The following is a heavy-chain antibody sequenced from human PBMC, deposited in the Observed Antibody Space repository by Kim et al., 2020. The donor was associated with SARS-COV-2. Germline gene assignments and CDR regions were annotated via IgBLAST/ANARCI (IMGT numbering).Heavy chain of an antibody. CDR2: YK. Sequence: YKDYAVSVKSRITINPDTAKNQSSLQLNSVTPEDTAVYYCARDRQGTFDYWGQGTLVTVSS. J-gene: IGHJ4*02. CDR3: ARDRQGTFDY. V-gene: IGHV6-1*01.